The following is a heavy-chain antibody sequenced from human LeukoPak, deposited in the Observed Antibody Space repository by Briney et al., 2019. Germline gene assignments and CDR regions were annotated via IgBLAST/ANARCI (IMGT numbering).Heavy chain of an antibody. V-gene: IGHV3-15*01. CDR2: IKTKTDGGTT. D-gene: IGHD3-10*01. CDR1: GFTINNAC. J-gene: IGHJ4*02. CDR3: TTPTRSGSYSYYFDY. Sequence: VGFLSLAISATGFTINNACLRLGGHAQCNLLPLFGLIKTKTDGGTTDYAAPVKGRFTISRDDSKNTLYLQMNSLKTEDTAVYYCTTPTRSGSYSYYFDYWGQGTLVTVSS.